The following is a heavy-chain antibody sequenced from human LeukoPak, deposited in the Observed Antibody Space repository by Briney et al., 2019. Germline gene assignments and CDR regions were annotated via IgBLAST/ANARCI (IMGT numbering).Heavy chain of an antibody. CDR1: GFTFSSYE. V-gene: IGHV3-48*03. CDR3: AREGAVAGIVGEYYFDY. J-gene: IGHJ4*02. Sequence: PGGSLRLSCAASGFTFSSYEMNWVRQAPGKGLEWVSYISSSGSTIYYADSVKGRFTISRDNTKNSLYLQMNSLRAEDTAVYYCAREGAVAGIVGEYYFDYWGQGTLVTVSS. CDR2: ISSSGSTI. D-gene: IGHD6-19*01.